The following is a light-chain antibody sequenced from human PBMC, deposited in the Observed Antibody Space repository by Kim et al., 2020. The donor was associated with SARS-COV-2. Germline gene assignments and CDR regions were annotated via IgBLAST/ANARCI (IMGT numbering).Light chain of an antibody. CDR2: DAS. J-gene: IGKJ5*01. Sequence: GDRVTIACQASQDISTSLNWYQQKPGKAPTVLIYDASTLEKGVPSRFSGSGSGTDFTFTINSLQSDDIATYYCQHYDSLPPTFGQGTRLEIK. CDR3: QHYDSLPPT. CDR1: QDISTS. V-gene: IGKV1-33*01.